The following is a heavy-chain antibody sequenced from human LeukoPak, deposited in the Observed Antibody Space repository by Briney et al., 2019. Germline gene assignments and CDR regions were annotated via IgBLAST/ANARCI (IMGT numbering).Heavy chain of an antibody. J-gene: IGHJ6*02. CDR3: VTDRDSHRGMHV. CDR1: GFIVSSHY. D-gene: IGHD2-15*01. V-gene: IGHV3-53*01. CDR2: IYSGFSA. Sequence: GGSLRLSCAASGFIVSSHYVTWVRQAPGKGLEWVSVIYSGFSADYADSVKGRFTISRDNSKNTLYLQMNSLRVEDTAVYYCVTDRDSHRGMHVWGQGTTVTASS.